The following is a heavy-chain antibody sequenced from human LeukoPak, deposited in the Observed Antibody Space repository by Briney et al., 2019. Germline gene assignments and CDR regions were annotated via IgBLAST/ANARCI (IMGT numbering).Heavy chain of an antibody. CDR2: IYSNNTT. D-gene: IGHD7-27*01. CDR1: GFNFSHYY. CDR3: ARASWGYDFDS. V-gene: IGHV3-53*01. Sequence: GSLRLSCAVSGFNFSHYYMSWVRQAPGKGLEWVSVIYSNNTTYYADAVKGRFTISRGNSNSTLYLQMNNLRVDDTAVYYCARASWGYDFDSWGLGTLVTVSS. J-gene: IGHJ4*02.